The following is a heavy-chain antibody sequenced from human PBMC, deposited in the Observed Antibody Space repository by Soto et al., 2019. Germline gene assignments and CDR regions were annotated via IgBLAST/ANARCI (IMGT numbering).Heavy chain of an antibody. CDR1: GGSFSGYY. J-gene: IGHJ4*02. CDR2: INHSGST. Sequence: SETLSLTCAVYGGSFSGYYWSWIRQPPGKGLEWIGEINHSGSTNYNPSLKSRVTISVDTSKSQFSLKLSSVTAADTAVYYCARDREPTYYYDSSGSHPLYYWGQGTLVTVSS. CDR3: ARDREPTYYYDSSGSHPLYY. V-gene: IGHV4-34*01. D-gene: IGHD3-22*01.